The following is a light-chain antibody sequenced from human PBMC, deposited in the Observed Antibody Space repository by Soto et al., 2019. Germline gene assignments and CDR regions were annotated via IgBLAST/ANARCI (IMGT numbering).Light chain of an antibody. Sequence: EVVLTQSPATLSLSPGERATLSCRASQSVSTYLAWYQFKPGQAPRLLIYDASSRATGIPARFSGSGSGTDFTLTISSLEPEDFAVYYCQQRSDWPPYTFGQGTKVEIK. CDR2: DAS. CDR3: QQRSDWPPYT. J-gene: IGKJ2*01. V-gene: IGKV3-11*01. CDR1: QSVSTY.